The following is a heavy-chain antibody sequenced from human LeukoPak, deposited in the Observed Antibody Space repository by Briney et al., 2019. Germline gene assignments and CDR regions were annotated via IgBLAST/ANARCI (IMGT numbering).Heavy chain of an antibody. CDR1: GYSISSGYY. J-gene: IGHJ4*02. Sequence: SETLSLTCTVSGYSISSGYYWGWIRQPPGKGLEWIGSIYHSGSTYYNPSLKSRVTISVDTSKNQFSLKLSSVTAADTAVYYCARETRPEDYYESSGYLFDYWGQGILVTVSS. CDR3: ARETRPEDYYESSGYLFDY. D-gene: IGHD3-22*01. V-gene: IGHV4-38-2*02. CDR2: IYHSGST.